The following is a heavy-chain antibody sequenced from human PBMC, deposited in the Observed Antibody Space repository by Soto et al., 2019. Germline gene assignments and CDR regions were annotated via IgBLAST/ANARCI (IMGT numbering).Heavy chain of an antibody. J-gene: IGHJ4*02. CDR3: ARETPYDIVPGYSKMYMDS. CDR2: ISSSSITT. V-gene: IGHV3-11*01. CDR1: GFSFGDFY. Sequence: VQLMEAGGGLVRPGGSLRLSCAASGFSFGDFYMNWVRLAPGRGLEWVSFISSSSITTYYAYSVRGRFTTSRENAQNTLYMHLTNQRADDTAVYFCARETPYDIVPGYSKMYMDSWGPGTQVTV. D-gene: IGHD3-9*01.